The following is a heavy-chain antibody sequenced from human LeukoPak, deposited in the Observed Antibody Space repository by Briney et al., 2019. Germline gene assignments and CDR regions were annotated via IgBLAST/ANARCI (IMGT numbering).Heavy chain of an antibody. Sequence: PSETLSLTCTVSGGSISSSGYYWGYIRQPPGKGLEWIGSIHYTGSTYYNLSLKSLVTISVDTSKKQFSLKLSSVTAADTAVYYCARARVIAATQTFDYWGQGTLVTVSS. CDR2: IHYTGST. CDR1: GGSISSSGYY. CDR3: ARARVIAATQTFDY. V-gene: IGHV4-39*01. D-gene: IGHD2-15*01. J-gene: IGHJ4*02.